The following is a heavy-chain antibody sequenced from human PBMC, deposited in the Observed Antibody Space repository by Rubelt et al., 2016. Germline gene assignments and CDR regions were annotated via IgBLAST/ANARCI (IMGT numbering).Heavy chain of an antibody. V-gene: IGHV1-3*01. J-gene: IGHJ2*01. CDR3: ARSKDTAMVTDADWYFDL. CDR1: GYTFTSYA. CDR2: INAGNGNT. D-gene: IGHD5-18*01. Sequence: QVQLVQSGAEVKKPGASVKVSCKASGYTFTSYAMHWVHQAPGHRLEWMGWINAGNGNTKYSQKFQGRVNITRDTSASTAYMELSSLSSEDTAVYYCARSKDTAMVTDADWYFDLWGRGTLVTVSS.